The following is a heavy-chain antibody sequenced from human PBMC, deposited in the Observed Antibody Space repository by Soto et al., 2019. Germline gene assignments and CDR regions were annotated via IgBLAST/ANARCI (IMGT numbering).Heavy chain of an antibody. J-gene: IGHJ6*02. Sequence: SVKVSCKASGGTFSSYAISWVRQAPGQGLEWMGGIIPIFGTANYAQKLQGRVTMTTDTSTSTAYMELRSLRSDDTAVYYCALSPDFWSGYWAANYYYGMDVWGQGTTVTVSS. CDR1: GGTFSSYA. CDR3: ALSPDFWSGYWAANYYYGMDV. CDR2: IIPIFGTA. D-gene: IGHD3-3*01. V-gene: IGHV1-69*05.